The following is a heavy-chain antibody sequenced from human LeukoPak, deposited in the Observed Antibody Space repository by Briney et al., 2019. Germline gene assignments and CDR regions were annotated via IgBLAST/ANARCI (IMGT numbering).Heavy chain of an antibody. CDR2: ISSSGSTI. Sequence: GGSLRLSCAASGFTFSDYYMSWIRQAPGKGLEWVSYISSSGSTIYYADSVKGRFTISRDNAKNSLYLQMNSLRAEDTAVYYCARDREGYCSSTSCYRDAFDIWGQGTMVTVSS. J-gene: IGHJ3*02. V-gene: IGHV3-11*01. CDR1: GFTFSDYY. D-gene: IGHD2-2*01. CDR3: ARDREGYCSSTSCYRDAFDI.